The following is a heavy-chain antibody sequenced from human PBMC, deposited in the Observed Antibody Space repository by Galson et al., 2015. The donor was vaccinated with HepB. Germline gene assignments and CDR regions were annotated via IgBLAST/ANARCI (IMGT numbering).Heavy chain of an antibody. D-gene: IGHD5-12*01. CDR1: GFTFSGSA. Sequence: SLRLSCAASGFTFSGSAIHWVRQASVKGPEWVGRIRSKGNDYATSYVESLKGRFTISRDDSRNMAYLHMKSLKTEDTAVYYCTRMGDFSGYSSKWGQGTLVTVSS. V-gene: IGHV3-73*01. CDR3: TRMGDFSGYSSK. J-gene: IGHJ4*02. CDR2: IRSKGNDYAT.